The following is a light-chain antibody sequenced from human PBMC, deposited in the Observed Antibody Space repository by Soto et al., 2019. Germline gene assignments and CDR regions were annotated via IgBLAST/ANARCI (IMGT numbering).Light chain of an antibody. CDR1: QSVVSSY. V-gene: IGKV3-20*01. CDR2: GAS. CDR3: HQYPSPRMT. J-gene: IGKJ5*01. Sequence: MGFTRSLGTRSWSPGKRATLSCRASQSVVSSYLAWYQQKPGQAPRLLIYGASSRVAGIPDRFSGSGSGTDFTLTIIRREPEHFAVHFCHQYPSPRMTLGQGTRLEIK.